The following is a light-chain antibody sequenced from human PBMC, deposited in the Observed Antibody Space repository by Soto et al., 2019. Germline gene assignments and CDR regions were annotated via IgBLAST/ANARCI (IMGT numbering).Light chain of an antibody. J-gene: IGKJ5*01. Sequence: DIQMTQSPSSVSASVGDRVTITCRASQGIRSWLAWYQQKPGKDPKLLIYAASSLQSGVPSRFSGSGSGTDFNLTISSLQTEDVATYLCQQYSTYTLTFGQGTRLEIK. CDR1: QGIRSW. CDR2: AAS. V-gene: IGKV1-12*01. CDR3: QQYSTYTLT.